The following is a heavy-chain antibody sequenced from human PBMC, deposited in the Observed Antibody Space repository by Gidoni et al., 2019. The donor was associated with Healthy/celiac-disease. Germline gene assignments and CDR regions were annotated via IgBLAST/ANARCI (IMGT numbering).Heavy chain of an antibody. CDR3: ARGCRSGWSGRDYYYYYYMDV. J-gene: IGHJ6*03. D-gene: IGHD6-19*01. V-gene: IGHV4-34*01. CDR2: INHSGST. Sequence: QVQLQQWGAGLLKPSDTLSLTCAVYGGSFSGYYWRWLRQPPGKGLEWIGEINHSGSTNYNPSLKSRVTISVDTSKNQFSLKLSSVTAADTAVYYCARGCRSGWSGRDYYYYYYMDVWGKGTTVTVSS. CDR1: GGSFSGYY.